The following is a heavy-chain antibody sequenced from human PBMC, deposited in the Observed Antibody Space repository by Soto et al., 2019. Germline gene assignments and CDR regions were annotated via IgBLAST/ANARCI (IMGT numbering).Heavy chain of an antibody. CDR3: VKGGWLDF. J-gene: IGHJ5*01. V-gene: IGHV3-23*01. Sequence: EVQLLESGGGLVQPGGSLRLSFAAAGFTFSTFEIGWVRQAPGRGLEWVSFISDDSSRTYYADAVKGRFTISRDNSKHTLYLQMNSLTAEDTAVYACVKGGWLDFWGQGHLVTVSS. CDR1: GFTFSTFE. CDR2: ISDDSSRT. D-gene: IGHD3-16*01.